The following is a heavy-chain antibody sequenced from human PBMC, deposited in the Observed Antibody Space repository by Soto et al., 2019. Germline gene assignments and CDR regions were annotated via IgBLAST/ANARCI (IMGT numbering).Heavy chain of an antibody. CDR1: GDTFTSNY. CDR2: INPSSGAT. CDR3: ASRVLCDMDV. D-gene: IGHD2-21*01. Sequence: QEQLVQSGAEVKEPGASLKVSCKASGDTFTSNYIHWVRQAPGQGLEWMGRINPSSGATLYAQKLQGRLTLTTDTSTSTVYMDLNSLKSEDSAVYYCASRVLCDMDVWGQGTTVTVSS. J-gene: IGHJ6*02. V-gene: IGHV1-46*01.